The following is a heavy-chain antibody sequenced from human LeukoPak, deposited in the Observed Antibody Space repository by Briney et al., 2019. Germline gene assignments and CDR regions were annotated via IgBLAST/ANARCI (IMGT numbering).Heavy chain of an antibody. CDR3: ARDGDIVVVPAAIGAFDI. CDR2: IYYSGST. J-gene: IGHJ3*02. V-gene: IGHV4-61*01. CDR1: GGSISSGSYY. D-gene: IGHD2-2*01. Sequence: SETLSLTCTVSGGSISSGSYYWSWIRQPPGKGLEWIGYIYYSGSTNYNPSLKSRVTISVDTSKNQFSLKLSSVTAADTAVYYCARDGDIVVVPAAIGAFDIWGQGTMVTVSS.